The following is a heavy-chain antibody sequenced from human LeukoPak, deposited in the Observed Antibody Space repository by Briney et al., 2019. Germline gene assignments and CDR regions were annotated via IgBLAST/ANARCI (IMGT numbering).Heavy chain of an antibody. D-gene: IGHD3-22*01. V-gene: IGHV3-30-3*01. CDR1: GFTFSSYA. CDR3: AREKIVGEVYYYYYGMDV. CDR2: ISYDGSNK. Sequence: GGSLRLSCAASGFTFSSYAMHWVRQAPGKGLEWVAVISYDGSNKYYADSVKGRFTTSRDNSKNTLYLQMNSLRAEDTAVYYCAREKIVGEVYYYYYGMDVWGQGTTVTVSS. J-gene: IGHJ6*02.